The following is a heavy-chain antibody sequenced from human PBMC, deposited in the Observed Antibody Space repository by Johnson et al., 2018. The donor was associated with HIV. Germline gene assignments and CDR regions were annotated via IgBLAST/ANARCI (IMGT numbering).Heavy chain of an antibody. CDR3: ASACRDGYTGDAFDI. J-gene: IGHJ3*02. Sequence: VQLVESGGGLVQPGGSLRLSCAASGFTVSSYYMSWVRQAPGKGLEWVSVLFSGGSIYFADSVKGRFTISSDNSKNTLYLQMNGLRAEDTAVYCCASACRDGYTGDAFDIWGQGTMVTVSS. CDR2: LFSGGSI. V-gene: IGHV3-66*01. D-gene: IGHD5-24*01. CDR1: GFTVSSYY.